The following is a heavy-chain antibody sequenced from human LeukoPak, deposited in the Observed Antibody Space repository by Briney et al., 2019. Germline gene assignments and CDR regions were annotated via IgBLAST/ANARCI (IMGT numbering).Heavy chain of an antibody. V-gene: IGHV3-21*01. CDR3: ARDFRAMVNYFDY. D-gene: IGHD5-18*01. CDR1: GFTFSSYS. J-gene: IGHJ4*02. Sequence: GGSLRLSCAASGFTFSSYSMNWVRQAPGEALEWVSSISSSSSYIYYADSVKGRFTISRDNAKNSLYLQMNSLRAEDTAVYYCARDFRAMVNYFDYWGQGTLVTVSS. CDR2: ISSSSSYI.